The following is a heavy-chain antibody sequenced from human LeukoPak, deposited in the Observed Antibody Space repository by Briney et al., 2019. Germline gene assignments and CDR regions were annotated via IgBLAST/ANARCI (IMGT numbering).Heavy chain of an antibody. J-gene: IGHJ4*02. CDR1: VGSIIRYH. D-gene: IGHD2-8*02. Sequence: PSETLSLTFTVSVGSIIRYHSSSIRQPPGKGLEWIGYIYYSGSTNYNPSRKSRVTISVDTSKNQFSLKLSFVTAADPPVYSCARDRSGLMDYWGPGTLVTVSS. CDR3: ARDRSGLMDY. V-gene: IGHV4-59*01. CDR2: IYYSGST.